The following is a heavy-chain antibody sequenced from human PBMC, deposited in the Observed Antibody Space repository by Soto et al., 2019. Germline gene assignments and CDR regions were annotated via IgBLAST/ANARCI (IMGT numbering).Heavy chain of an antibody. CDR3: ARDSYDSSGYYPTKNWFDS. J-gene: IGHJ5*01. D-gene: IGHD3-22*01. CDR2: IYYSGST. Sequence: QVQLQESGPGLVKPSQTLSLTCTVSGGSIRSGGDYWSWIRQHPGKGLEWIGYIYYSGSTYYNPSLKSRVTISVDTSKNQFSLKLTSVTAADTAMYFCARDSYDSSGYYPTKNWFDSWGQGTLVTVSS. V-gene: IGHV4-31*03. CDR1: GGSIRSGGDY.